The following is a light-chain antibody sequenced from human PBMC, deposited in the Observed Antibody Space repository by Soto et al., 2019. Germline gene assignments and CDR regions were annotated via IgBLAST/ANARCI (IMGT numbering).Light chain of an antibody. CDR1: SSNIGNNY. CDR3: GTWDSSLSAVV. CDR2: DTS. Sequence: QSVLTQPPSVSAAPGQTVTISCSGSSSNIGNNYVSWYQHVPGTAPKLLIYDTSKRPPGIPDRFSGSKSGTSATLGITGLQTGDEADYYCGTWDSSLSAVVFGGGTKLTVL. V-gene: IGLV1-51*01. J-gene: IGLJ2*01.